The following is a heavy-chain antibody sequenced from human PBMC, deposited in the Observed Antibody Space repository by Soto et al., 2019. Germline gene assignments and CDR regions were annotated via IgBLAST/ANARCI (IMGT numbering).Heavy chain of an antibody. D-gene: IGHD2-15*01. J-gene: IGHJ4*02. CDR2: ISAYNGNT. Sequence: GASVKVSCKASGYTFTSYGISWVRQAPGQGHEWMGWISAYNGNTNYAQKLQGRVTMTTDTSTSTAYMELRSLRSDDTAVYYCVVAAQPYYFDYWGQGTLVTVSS. V-gene: IGHV1-18*01. CDR3: VVAAQPYYFDY. CDR1: GYTFTSYG.